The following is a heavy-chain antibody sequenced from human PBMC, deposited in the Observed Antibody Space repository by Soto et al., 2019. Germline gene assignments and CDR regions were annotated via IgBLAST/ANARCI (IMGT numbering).Heavy chain of an antibody. J-gene: IGHJ6*03. D-gene: IGHD2-21*01. CDR2: ISSSSSYI. CDR1: GFTFSSYS. V-gene: IGHV3-21*01. CDR3: ERGSGSHSGESYGGTTYYYYYMDV. Sequence: GGSLRLSCAASGFTFSSYSMNWVRQAPGKGLEWVSSISSSSSYIYYADSVKGRFTISRDNAKNSLYLQMNSLRAEDTAVYYWERGSGSHSGESYGGTTYYYYYMDVWGKGTTVTVSS.